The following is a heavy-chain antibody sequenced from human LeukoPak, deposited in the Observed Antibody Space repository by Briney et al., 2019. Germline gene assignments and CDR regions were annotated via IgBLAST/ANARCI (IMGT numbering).Heavy chain of an antibody. CDR3: GRAFPPLRTSSAGDL. CDR1: GFDFSRNG. Sequence: GGSLRLSCETSGFDFSRNGMNWVRQAPGKGLEWVSSISGLSSYTYYGESVKGRFSISRDNAKNSLYLQMNSLGAEDTATYYCGRAFPPLRTSSAGDLWGQGILVTVSS. CDR2: ISGLSSYT. D-gene: IGHD3-16*01. V-gene: IGHV3-21*01. J-gene: IGHJ4*02.